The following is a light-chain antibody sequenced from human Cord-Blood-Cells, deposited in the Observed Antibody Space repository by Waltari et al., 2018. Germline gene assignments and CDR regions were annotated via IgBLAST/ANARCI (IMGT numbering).Light chain of an antibody. CDR1: QGTSSY. CDR2: AAS. CDR3: QQYYSYPPLT. Sequence: AIRMTQSPSSLSASTGDRVTITCRASQGTSSYLAWYQQKPGKDPKLLIYAASTLQSGVPSRFSGSGSETDFTLTISCLQSQDFATYYCQQYYSYPPLTFGGGTKVEIK. V-gene: IGKV1-8*01. J-gene: IGKJ4*01.